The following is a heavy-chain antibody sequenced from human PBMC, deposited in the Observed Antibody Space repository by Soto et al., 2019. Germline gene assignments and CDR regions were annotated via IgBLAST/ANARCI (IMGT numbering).Heavy chain of an antibody. D-gene: IGHD6-6*01. Sequence: QVPLVQSGAEVKKPGASVKVSCKASGYTFTGYYMHWVRQAPGQGLEWMGWINPNSGGTNYAQKFQGRVTMTRDTSISTAYMELSRLRSDDTAVYYCASSYPAARPSRGSYFDYWGQGTLVTVSS. CDR3: ASSYPAARPSRGSYFDY. J-gene: IGHJ4*02. V-gene: IGHV1-2*02. CDR1: GYTFTGYY. CDR2: INPNSGGT.